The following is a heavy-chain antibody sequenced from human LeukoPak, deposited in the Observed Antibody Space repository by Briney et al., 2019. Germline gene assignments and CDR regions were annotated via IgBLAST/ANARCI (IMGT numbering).Heavy chain of an antibody. J-gene: IGHJ4*02. V-gene: IGHV3-7*01. CDR3: ARDGEYSGSWYEEHPFDY. CDR1: GFTFSSYW. CDR2: IKQDGSEK. Sequence: GGSLRLSCAASGFTFSSYWMSWVRQAPGKGLEWVANIKQDGSEKYYVDSVKGRFTISRDNAKNSLYLQMNSLRAEDTAVYYCARDGEYSGSWYEEHPFDYWGQGTLVTVSS. D-gene: IGHD6-13*01.